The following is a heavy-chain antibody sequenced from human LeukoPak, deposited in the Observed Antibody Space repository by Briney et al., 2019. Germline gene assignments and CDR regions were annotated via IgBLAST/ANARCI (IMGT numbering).Heavy chain of an antibody. V-gene: IGHV4-30-2*01. D-gene: IGHD3-9*01. CDR2: IYHSGST. Sequence: PSETLSLTCAVSGGSISSGGYSWSWIRQPPGKGLEWIGYIYHSGSTYYNPSLKSRVTISVDRSKNQFSLKLSSVSAADTAVYYCARCLYDILTGYSGHPVFDIWGQGTMVTVSS. CDR3: ARCLYDILTGYSGHPVFDI. CDR1: GGSISSGGYS. J-gene: IGHJ3*02.